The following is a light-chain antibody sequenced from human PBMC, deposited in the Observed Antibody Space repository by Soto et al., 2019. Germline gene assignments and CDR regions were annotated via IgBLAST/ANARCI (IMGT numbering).Light chain of an antibody. CDR2: DDN. CDR1: SSNIGNNY. J-gene: IGLJ2*01. CDR3: GTWDNSLSAVV. Sequence: QSVLTQPPSVSAAPGQRVTISCSGSSSNIGNNYVSWYQQFPGTAPKLLIYDDNKRPSGIPDRFYGSKSGSSATLGITRLQTGDEADYYCGTWDNSLSAVVFGEGTKVTVL. V-gene: IGLV1-51*01.